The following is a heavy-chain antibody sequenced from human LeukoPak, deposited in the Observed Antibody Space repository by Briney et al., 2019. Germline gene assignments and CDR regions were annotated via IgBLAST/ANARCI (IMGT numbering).Heavy chain of an antibody. V-gene: IGHV3-30*04. D-gene: IGHD2-21*02. J-gene: IGHJ6*02. Sequence: GWSLRLSCAASGFTFSSYAMHWVRQAPGKGLEWVAVISYDGSNKYYADSVKGRFTISRDNSKNTLYLQMNSLRSEDTAVYYCARGRMGGDHYYYYGMDVWGQGTTVTVSS. CDR3: ARGRMGGDHYYYYGMDV. CDR2: ISYDGSNK. CDR1: GFTFSSYA.